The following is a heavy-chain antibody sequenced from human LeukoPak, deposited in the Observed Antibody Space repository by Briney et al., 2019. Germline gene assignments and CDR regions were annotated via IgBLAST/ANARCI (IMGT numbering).Heavy chain of an antibody. CDR1: GFTFSSYS. D-gene: IGHD3-10*01. Sequence: PGGSLRLSCAASGFTFSSYSMNWVRQAPGKGLEWVSYISSSSSTIYYADSVKGRFTIPRDNAKNSLYLQMNSLRAEDTAVYYCARTRTEGYYGSGSYLLFDYWGQGTLVTVSS. CDR2: ISSSSSTI. V-gene: IGHV3-48*04. J-gene: IGHJ4*02. CDR3: ARTRTEGYYGSGSYLLFDY.